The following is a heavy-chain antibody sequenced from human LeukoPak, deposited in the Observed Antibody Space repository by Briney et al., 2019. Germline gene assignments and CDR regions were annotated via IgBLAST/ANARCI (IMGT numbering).Heavy chain of an antibody. Sequence: SETLSLTCTVSGGSISSYYWSWIRQPPGKGLEWIGYIYHSGSTNYNPSLKSRVTISVDTSKNQFSLKLSSVTAAYTAVYYCARGGGYASPIGYWGQGALVTVSS. J-gene: IGHJ4*02. CDR3: ARGGGYASPIGY. V-gene: IGHV4-59*01. D-gene: IGHD5-12*01. CDR1: GGSISSYY. CDR2: IYHSGST.